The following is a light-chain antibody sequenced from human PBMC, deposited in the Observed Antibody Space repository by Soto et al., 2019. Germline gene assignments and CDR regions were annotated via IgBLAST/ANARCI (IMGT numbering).Light chain of an antibody. V-gene: IGLV2-14*01. CDR1: SSGVGGYNY. J-gene: IGLJ3*02. Sequence: HSVLTQPASVSGSPGQSITISCTGTSSGVGGYNYVSWYQQHPGKAPKLMIYEVSNRPSGVSNRFSGSKSGNTASLTISGLQAEDEADYYCSSYTSSSTRVFGGGTKLTVL. CDR3: SSYTSSSTRV. CDR2: EVS.